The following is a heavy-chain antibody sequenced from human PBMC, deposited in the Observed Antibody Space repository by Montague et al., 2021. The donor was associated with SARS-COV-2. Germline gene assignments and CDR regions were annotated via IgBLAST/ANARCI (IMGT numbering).Heavy chain of an antibody. CDR3: AREVAGRHGDCNDY. CDR2: ISSSGGSI. Sequence: SLRLSCAASGFAFSRYEMHWVRQAPGKGLEWIASISSSGGSIQYADFMMGRFTISRDNARNSLYLQMNSLRAEDTAVYYCAREVAGRHGDCNDYWGQGTLVTVSS. J-gene: IGHJ4*02. V-gene: IGHV3-48*03. D-gene: IGHD2-21*02. CDR1: GFAFSRYE.